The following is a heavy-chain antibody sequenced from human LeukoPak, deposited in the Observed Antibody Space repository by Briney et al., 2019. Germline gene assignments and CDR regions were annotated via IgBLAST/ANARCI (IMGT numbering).Heavy chain of an antibody. CDR2: ISISGSTI. CDR1: GFTFSSYE. V-gene: IGHV3-48*03. CDR3: AELGITMIGRV. J-gene: IGHJ6*03. Sequence: QPGGSLRLSCAAAGFTFSSYEMNWVRQAPGKGREGGSYISISGSTIYYADSVKGRFTMSRDNAKNSLYLQMNRLRAEDTAVYYCAELGITMIGRVWRKGTTVTISS. D-gene: IGHD3-10*02.